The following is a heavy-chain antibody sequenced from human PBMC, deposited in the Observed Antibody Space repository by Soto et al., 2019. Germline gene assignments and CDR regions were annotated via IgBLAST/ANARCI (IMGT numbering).Heavy chain of an antibody. Sequence: ASVKVSCKASGYTFTSYGISWVRQAPGQGLEWMGWISAYNGNTNYAQKLQGRVTMTTDTSTSTAYMELRSLRSDDTAVYYCARDTGCGGDCYAGDYYGMDVWGQGTTVTVSS. J-gene: IGHJ6*02. V-gene: IGHV1-18*01. CDR1: GYTFTSYG. CDR2: ISAYNGNT. D-gene: IGHD2-21*02. CDR3: ARDTGCGGDCYAGDYYGMDV.